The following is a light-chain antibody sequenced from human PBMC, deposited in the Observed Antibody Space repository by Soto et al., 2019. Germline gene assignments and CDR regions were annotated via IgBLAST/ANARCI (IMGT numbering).Light chain of an antibody. V-gene: IGKV4-1*01. CDR2: WAS. Sequence: DIVMTQSPDSLAVSLGERATINCKSSQSLFYSPNNKNYLTWFQQKPGQPPKVLVYWASIRESGVPDRFSGSGSGTDFILTISSLQAEDVAVYYCQQYHSPPFTFGQGTKLEFK. CDR3: QQYHSPPFT. J-gene: IGKJ2*01. CDR1: QSLFYSPNNKNY.